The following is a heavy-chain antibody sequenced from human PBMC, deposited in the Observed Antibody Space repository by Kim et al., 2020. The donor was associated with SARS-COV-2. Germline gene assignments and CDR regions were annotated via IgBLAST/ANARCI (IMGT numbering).Heavy chain of an antibody. V-gene: IGHV3-23*01. J-gene: IGHJ3*02. CDR2: VRGSGDST. D-gene: IGHD4-17*01. CDR3: AKDPGTVTTDAFNI. Sequence: GGSLRLSCAASGFTFRSYIMTWVSQAPGKGLEWVSAVRGSGDSTYYADSVKGRFTISRDNPKNTLYLQMNSLRADDTAVYYCAKDPGTVTTDAFNIWGHGTMVTVAS. CDR1: GFTFRSYI.